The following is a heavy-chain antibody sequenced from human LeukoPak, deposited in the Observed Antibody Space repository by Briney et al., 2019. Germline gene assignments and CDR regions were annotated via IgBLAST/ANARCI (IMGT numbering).Heavy chain of an antibody. J-gene: IGHJ4*02. CDR2: ILHILGIA. CDR3: AREGGAIIDY. D-gene: IGHD3-10*01. V-gene: IGHV1-69*04. Sequence: ASVKVSCKASGGTFSSYTISWVRQARGQGLEWMGRILHILGIANYAQKFQGRVTITADKSTSTAYIELSSLRSEDTGVYYCAREGGAIIDYWGQGTLVTVSS. CDR1: GGTFSSYT.